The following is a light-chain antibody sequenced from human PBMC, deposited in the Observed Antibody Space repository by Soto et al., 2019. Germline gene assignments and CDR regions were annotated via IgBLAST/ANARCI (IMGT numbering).Light chain of an antibody. V-gene: IGKV1-5*01. Sequence: DIQITQSPSTLSASVGDRVTITCRASQSITSWLAWYQQKPGKAPNLLIYDASSLQSGVPSRFSGSGSGTEFTLTISRLQPDDSATYYCQKYNSHDDIAFGRGTKVDNK. CDR3: QKYNSHDDIA. J-gene: IGKJ4*01. CDR2: DAS. CDR1: QSITSW.